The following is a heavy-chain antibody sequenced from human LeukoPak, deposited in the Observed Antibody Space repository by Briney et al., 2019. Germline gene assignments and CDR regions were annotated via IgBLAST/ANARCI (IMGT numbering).Heavy chain of an antibody. D-gene: IGHD5-18*01. CDR2: IYTSGST. CDR1: GGSISSGSYY. Sequence: SETLSLTCTVSGGSISSGSYYWSWIRQPAGKGLEWIGRIYTSGSTNYNPSLKSRVTISVDTSKNQFSLKLSSVTAADTAVYYCARDRFSYGLYNWLDPWGQGTLVTVSS. V-gene: IGHV4-61*02. CDR3: ARDRFSYGLYNWLDP. J-gene: IGHJ5*02.